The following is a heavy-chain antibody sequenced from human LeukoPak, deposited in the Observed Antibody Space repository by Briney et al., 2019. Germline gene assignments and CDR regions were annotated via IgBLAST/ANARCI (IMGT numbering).Heavy chain of an antibody. V-gene: IGHV4-34*01. CDR3: ARVGRPCCSAVAGTFDY. J-gene: IGHJ4*02. Sequence: TSETLSLTCAVYGGSFSGYYWSWIRQPPGKGLEWIGEINHSGSTNYNPSLKSRVTISVDTSKNQFSLKLSSVTAADTAVYYCARVGRPCCSAVAGTFDYWGQGTLVTVSS. D-gene: IGHD6-19*01. CDR1: GGSFSGYY. CDR2: INHSGST.